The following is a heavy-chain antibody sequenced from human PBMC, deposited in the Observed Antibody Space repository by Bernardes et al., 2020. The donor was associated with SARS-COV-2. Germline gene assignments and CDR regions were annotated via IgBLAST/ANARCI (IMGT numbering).Heavy chain of an antibody. D-gene: IGHD3-3*01. J-gene: IGHJ4*02. CDR2: ISGRGGST. Sequence: GSLRLSCTASGFTFSIYAMSWVRQAPGKGLEWVSAISGRGGSTCYADSVRGRFTISRDNSKNTLYLQMNSLRAEDTAVYYCAKDPWYDFWSGYYFDYWGQGTLVTVSS. CDR3: AKDPWYDFWSGYYFDY. V-gene: IGHV3-23*01. CDR1: GFTFSIYA.